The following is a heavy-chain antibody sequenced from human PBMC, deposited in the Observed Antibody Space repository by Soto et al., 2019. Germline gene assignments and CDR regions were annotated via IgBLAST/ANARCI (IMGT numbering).Heavy chain of an antibody. D-gene: IGHD3-22*01. V-gene: IGHV4-31*03. Sequence: QVQLQESGPGLVKPSQTLSLTCTVSGGSISSGGYYWSWIRQHPGKGLEWIGYIYYSGSTYYNPSLKSRVTIAVDTSKKQFSLKLSSVTAADTAVYYCARDPSSDYDSSGYYLMDGMDVWGQGTTVTFSS. J-gene: IGHJ6*02. CDR3: ARDPSSDYDSSGYYLMDGMDV. CDR1: GGSISSGGYY. CDR2: IYYSGST.